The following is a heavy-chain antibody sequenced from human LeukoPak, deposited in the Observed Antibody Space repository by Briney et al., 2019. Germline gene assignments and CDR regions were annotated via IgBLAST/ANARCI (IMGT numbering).Heavy chain of an antibody. J-gene: IGHJ4*02. CDR1: RFNFSSYW. CDR3: AVTIAVGY. Sequence: GGSLKLSCAASRFNFSSYWMTWLRQAPGKGLEWVANIKEDGSEQHYVGSVKGRFAIPRDNAKNSLYLQMNTVRVEDTAMYYCAVTIAVGYWGQGTLVTVSS. D-gene: IGHD6-19*01. V-gene: IGHV3-7*01. CDR2: IKEDGSEQ.